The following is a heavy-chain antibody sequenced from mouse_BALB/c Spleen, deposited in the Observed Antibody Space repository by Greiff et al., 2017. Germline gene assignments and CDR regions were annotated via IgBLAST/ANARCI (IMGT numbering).Heavy chain of an antibody. V-gene: IGHV14-4*02. Sequence: EVQLQQSGAELVRSGASVKLSCTASGFNIKDYYMHWVKQRPEQGLEWIGWIDPENGDTEYAPKFQGKATMTADTSSNTAYLQLSSLTSEDTAVYYCNAQGYAMDYWGQGTSVTVSS. CDR3: NAQGYAMDY. CDR2: IDPENGDT. J-gene: IGHJ4*01. CDR1: GFNIKDYY.